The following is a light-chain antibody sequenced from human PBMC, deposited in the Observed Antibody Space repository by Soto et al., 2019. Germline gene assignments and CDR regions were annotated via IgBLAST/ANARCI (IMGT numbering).Light chain of an antibody. CDR2: DAS. CDR1: QSVSSH. Sequence: PGERATLSCRASQSVSSHLAWYQQKPGQAPRLLIYDASNRATGIPARFSGSGSGTDFTLTISSLEPEDFAVYYCQQRSNWPSITFGQGTRLEIK. V-gene: IGKV3-11*01. CDR3: QQRSNWPSIT. J-gene: IGKJ5*01.